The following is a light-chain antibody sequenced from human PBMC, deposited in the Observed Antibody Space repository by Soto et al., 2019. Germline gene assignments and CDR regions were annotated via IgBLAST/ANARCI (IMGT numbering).Light chain of an antibody. CDR1: LSDVGGYNY. V-gene: IGLV2-14*01. CDR2: DVS. Sequence: QSALTQPASVSGSPGQSITISCTGTLSDVGGYNYVSWYQQHPGKAPKLMIYDVSNRPSGVSNRFSGSKSGNTASLTISGLQAEDEADYYCSSYTSSSTVVFGGGTQLTVL. CDR3: SSYTSSSTVV. J-gene: IGLJ2*01.